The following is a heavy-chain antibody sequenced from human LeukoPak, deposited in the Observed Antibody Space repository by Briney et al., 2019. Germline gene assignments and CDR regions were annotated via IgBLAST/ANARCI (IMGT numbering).Heavy chain of an antibody. CDR2: ISASDSST. Sequence: GGSLRLSCAASGFTFSAYSLHWVRQAPGKGLEWVSGISASDSSTLYADSVKGRFTISRDNSKNTLYLQMNSLRAEDTAVYYCAKLPPDYWGQGTLVTVSS. CDR1: GFTFSAYS. J-gene: IGHJ4*02. V-gene: IGHV3-23*01. CDR3: AKLPPDY.